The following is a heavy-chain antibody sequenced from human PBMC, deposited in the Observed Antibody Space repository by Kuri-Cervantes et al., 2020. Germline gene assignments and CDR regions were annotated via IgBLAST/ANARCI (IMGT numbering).Heavy chain of an antibody. J-gene: IGHJ4*02. CDR3: ARGDGYNSDAFDY. CDR1: GFTFSSYG. CDR2: ISYDGSNK. Sequence: GGSLRLSCAASGFTFSSYGMHWVRQAPGKGLEWVAVISYDGSNKYYADSVKGRFTISRDNSKNSLYLHMNSLRAGDTAVYYCARGDGYNSDAFDYWGQGTLVTVSS. D-gene: IGHD5-24*01. V-gene: IGHV3-30*03.